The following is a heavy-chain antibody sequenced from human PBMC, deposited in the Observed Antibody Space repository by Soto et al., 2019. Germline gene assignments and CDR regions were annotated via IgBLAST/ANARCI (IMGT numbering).Heavy chain of an antibody. CDR2: IWNDGNGY. Sequence: QVQLVESGGGVVQPGRSLRLSCAASGFNFNNYGMHWARQAPGKGLEWVAVIWNDGNGYYYANSVKGRFTISRDNSKNTLFLQMSSLRAEDTAVYYCARRQISPPTRGAASARGGMDVWGQGTTVTVSS. D-gene: IGHD6-13*01. V-gene: IGHV3-33*01. CDR3: ARRQISPPTRGAASARGGMDV. J-gene: IGHJ6*02. CDR1: GFNFNNYG.